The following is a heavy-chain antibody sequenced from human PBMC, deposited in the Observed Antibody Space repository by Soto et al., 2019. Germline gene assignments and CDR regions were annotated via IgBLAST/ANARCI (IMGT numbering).Heavy chain of an antibody. Sequence: QVQLQESGPGLVKPSETLSLTCTVSGGSISSYYWSWIRQPPGKGLEWIGYIYYSGSTNYNPSLKSRVTISVDTSKNQFSLKLSSVTAADTAVYYCARHTSIAARGHFDYWGQGTLVTVSS. CDR2: IYYSGST. J-gene: IGHJ4*02. D-gene: IGHD6-6*01. CDR3: ARHTSIAARGHFDY. V-gene: IGHV4-59*08. CDR1: GGSISSYY.